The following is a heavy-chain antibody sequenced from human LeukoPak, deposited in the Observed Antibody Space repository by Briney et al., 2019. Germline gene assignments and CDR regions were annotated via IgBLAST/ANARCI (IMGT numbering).Heavy chain of an antibody. CDR1: GDSVSSNSAA. CDR2: TYYRSKWYN. CDR3: ARVDLYYYGSGSWVFDY. J-gene: IGHJ4*02. V-gene: IGHV6-1*01. D-gene: IGHD3-10*01. Sequence: SQTLSLTCAISGDSVSSNSAAWNWIRQSPSRGLEWLGRTYYRSKWYNDYAVSVKSRMTINPDTSKNQFSLQLNSVTPEDTAVYYCARVDLYYYGSGSWVFDYWGQGTLVTVSS.